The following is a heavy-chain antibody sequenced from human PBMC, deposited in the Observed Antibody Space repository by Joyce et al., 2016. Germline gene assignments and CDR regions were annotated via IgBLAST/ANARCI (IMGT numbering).Heavy chain of an antibody. J-gene: IGHJ6*02. CDR3: ARDRGYCSGGSCRSPGYYYYGMDV. D-gene: IGHD2-15*01. Sequence: QVHLVQSGAEVKKPGASVKVSCKASGYTFTYYNMHWVRQVPGQGLEWMGWRNPNSGGTNDAQKFQGRVTMTRDTSISTAYMEPSRLRPDDTAVYYCARDRGYCSGGSCRSPGYYYYGMDVWGQGTTVTVSS. CDR1: GYTFTYYN. CDR2: RNPNSGGT. V-gene: IGHV1-2*02.